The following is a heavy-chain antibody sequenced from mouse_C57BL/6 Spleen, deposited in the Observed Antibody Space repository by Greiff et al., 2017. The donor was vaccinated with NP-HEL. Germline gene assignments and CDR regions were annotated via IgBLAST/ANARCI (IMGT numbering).Heavy chain of an antibody. Sequence: EVQLQQSGPELVKPGASVKISCKASGYTFTDYYMNWVKQSHGKSLEWIGDINPNNGGTSYNQKFKGKATLTVDKSSSTAYMELRSLTSEDSAVYYCASLLWSRRGYFDVWGTGTTVTVSS. CDR1: GYTFTDYY. V-gene: IGHV1-26*01. D-gene: IGHD2-1*01. CDR2: INPNNGGT. CDR3: ASLLWSRRGYFDV. J-gene: IGHJ1*03.